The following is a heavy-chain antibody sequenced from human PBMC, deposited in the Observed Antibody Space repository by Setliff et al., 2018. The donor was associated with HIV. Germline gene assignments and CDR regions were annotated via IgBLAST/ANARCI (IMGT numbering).Heavy chain of an antibody. CDR2: IYASGST. Sequence: SETLSLTCAVSGYSISTAYYWGWIRQPAGKGLEWIVHIYASGSTNYNPSLKSRVTMSVDTSKNHFSLKLSSVTAADTAVFYCARGREWTHLDYWGQGTLVTVSS. CDR1: GYSISTAYY. V-gene: IGHV4-4*07. CDR3: ARGREWTHLDY. J-gene: IGHJ4*02. D-gene: IGHD3-3*01.